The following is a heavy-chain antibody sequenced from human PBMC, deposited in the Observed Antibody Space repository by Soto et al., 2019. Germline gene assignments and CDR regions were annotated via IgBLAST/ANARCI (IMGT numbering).Heavy chain of an antibody. CDR2: ISYDGSNK. D-gene: IGHD6-19*01. CDR3: ATLVVAGTDWFDY. J-gene: IGHJ4*02. V-gene: IGHV3-30-3*01. CDR1: GFTFSSYA. Sequence: PGGSLRLSCAASGFTFSSYAMHWVRQAPGKGLEWVAVISYDGSNKYYADSVKGRFTISRDNSKNTLYLQMNSLRAEDTAVYYCATLVVAGTDWFDYWGQGTLVTVSS.